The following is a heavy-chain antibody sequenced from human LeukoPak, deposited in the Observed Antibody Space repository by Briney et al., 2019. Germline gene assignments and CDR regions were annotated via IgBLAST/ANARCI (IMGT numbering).Heavy chain of an antibody. J-gene: IGHJ4*02. CDR2: ISSISSYI. V-gene: IGHV3-21*01. D-gene: IGHD1-14*01. Sequence: GGSLRLSCRASEFTFKTSGMNWVRQAPGKGLEWVSSISSISSYIYYAASVKGRFTISRDNAKNSLYLQMNSLRAEDTAVYYCASAKPLGPVDYWGQGTLVTVSS. CDR1: EFTFKTSG. CDR3: ASAKPLGPVDY.